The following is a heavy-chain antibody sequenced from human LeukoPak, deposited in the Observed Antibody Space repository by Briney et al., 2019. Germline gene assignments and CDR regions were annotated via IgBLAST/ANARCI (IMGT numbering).Heavy chain of an antibody. CDR1: GFTFSSYSMN. CDR3: ASLLVPGRFDP. Sequence: GSLRLSCAASGFTFSSYSMNWVRQAPGKGLEWIGSIYYSGSTYYNPSLKSRVTISVDTSKNQFSLKLSSVTAADTAVYYCASLLVPGRFDPWGQGTLVTVSS. D-gene: IGHD2-2*01. CDR2: IYYSGST. J-gene: IGHJ5*02. V-gene: IGHV4-59*05.